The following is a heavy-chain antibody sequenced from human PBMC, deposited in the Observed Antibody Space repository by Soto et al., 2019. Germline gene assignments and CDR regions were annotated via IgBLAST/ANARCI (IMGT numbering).Heavy chain of an antibody. D-gene: IGHD2-15*01. V-gene: IGHV3-30-3*01. Sequence: QVQLVESGGGVVQPGRSLRLSCAASGFTFSSYAMHWVRQAPGKGLEWVAVISDDGSNKYYADSVKGRFTISRDNSKNPLYLQMNSLRAEDTAVYYCARDPIGVVVAVGGDTFAYCGQGTLVTVSS. CDR1: GFTFSSYA. J-gene: IGHJ4*02. CDR3: ARDPIGVVVAVGGDTFAY. CDR2: ISDDGSNK.